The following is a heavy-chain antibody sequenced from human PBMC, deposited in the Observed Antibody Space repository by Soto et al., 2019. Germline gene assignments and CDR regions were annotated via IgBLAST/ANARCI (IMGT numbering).Heavy chain of an antibody. CDR2: ISAYNGNT. CDR1: GYTFTSYG. D-gene: IGHD2-2*01. Sequence: GASVKVSCKASGYTFTSYGISWVRQAPGQGLEWMGWISAYNGNTNYAQKLQGRVTMTTDTSTSTAYMELRSLRSDDTAVYYCAREPSWDGYKRRGYYYYYYGMDVWGQGTTVTVSS. J-gene: IGHJ6*02. V-gene: IGHV1-18*01. CDR3: AREPSWDGYKRRGYYYYYYGMDV.